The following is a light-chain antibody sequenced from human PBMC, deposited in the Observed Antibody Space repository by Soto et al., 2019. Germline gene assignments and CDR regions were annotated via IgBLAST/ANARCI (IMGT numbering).Light chain of an antibody. Sequence: EIVMTQSPATLSVSPGERATLSCRASQSVSSDLAWYLQKPGQAPSLLVYGASTRATGMPARFSGSVSGTEFTLTVSSLQSEDFAVYYCRQYNNWPHTFGQGTKLEIK. V-gene: IGKV3-15*01. CDR1: QSVSSD. J-gene: IGKJ2*01. CDR2: GAS. CDR3: RQYNNWPHT.